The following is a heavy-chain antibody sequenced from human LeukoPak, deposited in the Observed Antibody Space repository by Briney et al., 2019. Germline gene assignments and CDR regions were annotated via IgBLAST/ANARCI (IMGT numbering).Heavy chain of an antibody. CDR1: GGSISSSSYY. CDR3: ARGLVLRFLEGNPYYLDY. J-gene: IGHJ4*02. D-gene: IGHD3-3*01. V-gene: IGHV4-39*07. CDR2: IYHSGST. Sequence: SETLSLTCTVSGGSISSSSYYWGWIRQPPGKGLEWIGSIYHSGSTYYNPSLKSRVTISVDTSKNQFSLKLSSVTAADTAVYYCARGLVLRFLEGNPYYLDYWGQGTLVTVSS.